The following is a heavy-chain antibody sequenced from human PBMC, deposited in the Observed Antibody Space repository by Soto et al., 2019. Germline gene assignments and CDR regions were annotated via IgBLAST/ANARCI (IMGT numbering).Heavy chain of an antibody. CDR2: ISWDGGST. V-gene: IGHV3-43*01. CDR3: AKDMGPLTPVAFDY. CDR1: GFTFDDYT. J-gene: IGHJ4*02. Sequence: GGSLRLSCAASGFTFDDYTMHWVRQAPGKGLEWVSLISWDGGSTYYADSVKGRFTISRDNSKNSLYLQMNSLRTEDTALYYCAKDMGPLTPVAFDYWGQGTLVTVSS. D-gene: IGHD6-19*01.